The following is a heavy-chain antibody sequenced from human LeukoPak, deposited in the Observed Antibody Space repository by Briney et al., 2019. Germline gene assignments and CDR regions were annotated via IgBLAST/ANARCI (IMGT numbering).Heavy chain of an antibody. CDR1: GYTFTGYY. Sequence: ASVKVSCKASGYTFTGYYMHWVRQAPGQGLEWLGWINPNTGGTNYVQKFQGRVTVTRDTSISTAYMELSRLRSDDTAVYYCARSQYSDFWSGNPKSPYYFDSWGQGTLVTVSS. D-gene: IGHD3-3*01. CDR3: ARSQYSDFWSGNPKSPYYFDS. J-gene: IGHJ4*02. V-gene: IGHV1-2*02. CDR2: INPNTGGT.